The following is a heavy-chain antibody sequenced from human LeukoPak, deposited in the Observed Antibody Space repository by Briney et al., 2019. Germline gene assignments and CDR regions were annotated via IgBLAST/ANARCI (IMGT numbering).Heavy chain of an antibody. J-gene: IGHJ5*02. CDR1: GFTFSGYG. CDR2: ISYDESNK. V-gene: IGHV3-30*18. CDR3: AKDARKTYNWFDP. Sequence: PGRSLRLSCAASGFTFSGYGMHWVRQAPGKGLEWVAVISYDESNKYYADSVKGRFTISRDNSKNTLYLQMNSLRAEDTAVYYCAKDARKTYNWFDPWGQGTLVTVSS.